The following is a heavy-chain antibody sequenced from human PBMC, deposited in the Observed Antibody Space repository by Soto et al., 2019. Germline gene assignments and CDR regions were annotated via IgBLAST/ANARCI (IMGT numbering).Heavy chain of an antibody. CDR1: GFTFSSYG. V-gene: IGHV3-30*18. CDR3: AKEGGLSGSYYISSSYDFDY. J-gene: IGHJ4*02. D-gene: IGHD1-26*01. Sequence: QVQLVESGGGVVQPGRSLRLSCVASGFTFSSYGMHWVRQAPGKGLEWVAIISYDGSNTYYADSVKGRFTISRDNSKNTLYLQMNSLRAEDTSVYYCAKEGGLSGSYYISSSYDFDYWVQGTLVTVSS. CDR2: ISYDGSNT.